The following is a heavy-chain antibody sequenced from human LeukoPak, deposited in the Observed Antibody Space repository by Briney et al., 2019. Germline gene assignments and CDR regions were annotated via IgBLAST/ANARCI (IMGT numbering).Heavy chain of an antibody. V-gene: IGHV4-34*01. CDR1: GGSFSGYY. Sequence: SETLSLTCAVYGGSFSGYYWSWIRQPPGKGREWIGEINHSGSTNYNPSLKSRVTISVDTSKNQFSLKLSSVTAADTAVYYCARGGAYYYGSGSYYPNWFDPWGQGTLVTVSS. J-gene: IGHJ5*02. CDR3: ARGGAYYYGSGSYYPNWFDP. CDR2: INHSGST. D-gene: IGHD3-10*01.